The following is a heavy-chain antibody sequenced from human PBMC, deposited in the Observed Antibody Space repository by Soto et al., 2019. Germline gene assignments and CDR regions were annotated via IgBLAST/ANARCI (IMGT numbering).Heavy chain of an antibody. CDR1: GGSLSSYY. CDR2: IYYSGST. CDR3: ARARWRKATVSKFAP. V-gene: IGHV4-59*01. J-gene: IGHJ5*02. Sequence: SETLSLTCTVSGGSLSSYYWSWIRQPPGKGLEWIGYIYYSGSTNYNPSLKSRVTISVDTSKNQFSLKLSSVTAADTAVYYCARARWRKATVSKFAPGGQGTLVTVSS. D-gene: IGHD4-17*01.